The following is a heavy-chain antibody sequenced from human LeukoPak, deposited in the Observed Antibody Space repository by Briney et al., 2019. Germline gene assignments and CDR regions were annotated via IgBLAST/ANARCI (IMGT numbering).Heavy chain of an antibody. D-gene: IGHD3-22*01. V-gene: IGHV3-23*01. CDR3: AKASPDPYYDSSGYNDY. J-gene: IGHJ4*02. CDR1: GFIVSGDF. CDR2: ISGSGGST. Sequence: GGSLRLSCAASGFIVSGDFMSWVRQAPGKGLEWVSAISGSGGSTYYADSVKGRFTISRDNSKNTLYLQMNSLRAEDTAVYYCAKASPDPYYDSSGYNDYWGQGTLVTVSS.